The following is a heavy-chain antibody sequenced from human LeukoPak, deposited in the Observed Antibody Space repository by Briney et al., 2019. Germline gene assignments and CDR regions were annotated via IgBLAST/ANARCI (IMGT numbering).Heavy chain of an antibody. CDR1: GFTFDDYG. CDR2: INWNGGST. D-gene: IGHD5-18*01. Sequence: PGGSLRLSCAASGFTFDDYGMSWVRQAPGKGLEWVSGINWNGGSTGYADSVKGRFTISRDNAKNSLYLQMNSLRAEDTALYYCARDADTAMDLHCYFDLWGRGTLVTVSS. CDR3: ARDADTAMDLHCYFDL. J-gene: IGHJ2*01. V-gene: IGHV3-20*04.